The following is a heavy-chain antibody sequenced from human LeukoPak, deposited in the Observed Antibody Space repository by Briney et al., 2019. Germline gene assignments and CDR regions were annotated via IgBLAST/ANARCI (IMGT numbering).Heavy chain of an antibody. D-gene: IGHD3-3*01. V-gene: IGHV4-38-2*02. CDR3: ARDDFWSGYYDY. J-gene: IGHJ4*02. Sequence: PSETLSLTCTVSGYSISSGYYWGWIRQPPGKGLERIGSIYHSGSTYYNPSLKRRVTISVDTSKNQFSLKLSSVTAADTAVYYCARDDFWSGYYDYWGQGTLVTVSS. CDR2: IYHSGST. CDR1: GYSISSGYY.